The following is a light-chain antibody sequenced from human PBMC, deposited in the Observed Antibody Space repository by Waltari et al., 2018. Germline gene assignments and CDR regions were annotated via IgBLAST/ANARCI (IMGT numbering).Light chain of an antibody. CDR3: QQYATSPGT. Sequence: VLTQSPGTLSLSPGERATLSCGATQSVHGFLAWYQQKPGQAPRLLIYGASSRATGIPDRFSGSVSGTDFNLTISGLEPEDFAVYYCQQYATSPGTFGQGTKVEI. V-gene: IGKV3-20*01. J-gene: IGKJ1*01. CDR2: GAS. CDR1: QSVHGF.